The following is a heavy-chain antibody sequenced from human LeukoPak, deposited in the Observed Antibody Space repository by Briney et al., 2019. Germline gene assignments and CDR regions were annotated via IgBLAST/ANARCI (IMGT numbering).Heavy chain of an antibody. J-gene: IGHJ4*02. D-gene: IGHD2-2*01. CDR2: IYYSGST. V-gene: IGHV4-39*01. Sequence: SETLSLTCTVSGGSISSSSYYWGWIRQPPGKGLEWIGSIYYSGSTYYNPSLKSRVTISVDTSKNQFSLKLSSVTAADTAVYYCAKAIGYCTSTSCPRTYFFDYWGQGTLVTVSS. CDR1: GGSISSSSYY. CDR3: AKAIGYCTSTSCPRTYFFDY.